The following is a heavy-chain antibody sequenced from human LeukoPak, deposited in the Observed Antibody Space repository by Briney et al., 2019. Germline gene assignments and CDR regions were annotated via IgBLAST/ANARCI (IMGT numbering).Heavy chain of an antibody. Sequence: SETLSLTCTVSGDSISSGGSYWSWTRQHPGEGLEWIGYIYYSGTTNYNPSLKSRVTISVDTSKNQFSLKLSSVTAADTAVYYWCGGGCSNTRCFAGYLYGFGRWGQGTTVTVSS. CDR3: CGGGCSNTRCFAGYLYGFGR. CDR2: IYYSGTT. CDR1: GDSISSGGSY. J-gene: IGHJ6*02. V-gene: IGHV4-31*03. D-gene: IGHD2-2*01.